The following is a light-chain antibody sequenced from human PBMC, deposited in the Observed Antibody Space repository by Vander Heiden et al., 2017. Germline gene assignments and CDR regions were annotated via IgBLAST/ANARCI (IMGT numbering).Light chain of an antibody. CDR2: GAS. CDR3: QQDGSSRGFT. Sequence: EIVLTQSPGTLSLSPGERATLSCRASQSVSSSYLAWYQQKPGQAPRLLIYGASSRATGIPDRFSGSGYGTDFTLTISRREPEDFAVYYCQQDGSSRGFTFGQWTKLEIK. J-gene: IGKJ2*01. CDR1: QSVSSSY. V-gene: IGKV3-20*01.